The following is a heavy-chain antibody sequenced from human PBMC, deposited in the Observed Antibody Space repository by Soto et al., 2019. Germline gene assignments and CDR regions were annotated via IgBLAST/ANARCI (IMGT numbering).Heavy chain of an antibody. CDR3: AKGSGVGSRYYYYYGMDV. CDR1: GFTFSSYA. CDR2: ISYDGSNT. D-gene: IGHD3-10*01. V-gene: IGHV3-30*04. J-gene: IGHJ6*02. Sequence: GGSLRLSCAASGFTFSSYAMSWVRQAPGKGLEWVAVISYDGSNTYYADSVKGRFTISRDNSKNTLYLQMNSLRAEDTAVYYCAKGSGVGSRYYYYYGMDVWGQGTTVTVSS.